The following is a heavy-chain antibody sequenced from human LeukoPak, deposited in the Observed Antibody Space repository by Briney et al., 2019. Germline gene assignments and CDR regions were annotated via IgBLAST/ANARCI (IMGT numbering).Heavy chain of an antibody. J-gene: IGHJ1*01. Sequence: GASVKVSCKASGHTLTVHYIHWVRQGPGQGLEWLGWITLHSGDTHYARKYQGRLTMTSDTSISTGYMELSRLQFDDTAVYYCAREGQLGLDNWGQGTLVTVSS. D-gene: IGHD1-1*01. CDR1: GHTLTVHY. CDR3: AREGQLGLDN. V-gene: IGHV1-2*02. CDR2: ITLHSGDT.